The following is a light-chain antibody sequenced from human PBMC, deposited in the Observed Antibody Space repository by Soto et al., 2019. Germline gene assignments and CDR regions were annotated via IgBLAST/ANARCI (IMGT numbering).Light chain of an antibody. CDR2: AVS. Sequence: QSALTQPASVSGSPGQSITISCTGTSSDVGGYNYVYWYQQHPGKAPKLMIYAVSNRPSGVSNRFSGPKSGNTASLTISGLQAEDEADYYCSSYTSSSSRVFGGGTKLTVL. CDR3: SSYTSSSSRV. J-gene: IGLJ2*01. V-gene: IGLV2-14*01. CDR1: SSDVGGYNY.